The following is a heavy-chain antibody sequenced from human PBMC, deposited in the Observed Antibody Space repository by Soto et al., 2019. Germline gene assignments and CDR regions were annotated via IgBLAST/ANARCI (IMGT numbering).Heavy chain of an antibody. CDR1: GYTFTSDD. D-gene: IGHD2-15*01. J-gene: IGHJ4*02. CDR2: RNPNSGNT. Sequence: QVQLVQSGAEVKKPGASVKVSCKASGYTFTSDDITWGRQATGQGLEWMGWRNPNSGNTGYAQKFQGRVTMTRDTSINTAYMELSSLRSEDTAVYYCAREVAGRSYQPIDFWGQGTLVTVSS. CDR3: AREVAGRSYQPIDF. V-gene: IGHV1-8*01.